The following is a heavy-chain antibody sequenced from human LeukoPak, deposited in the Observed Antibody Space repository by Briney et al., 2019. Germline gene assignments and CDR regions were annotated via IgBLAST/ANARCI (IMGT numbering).Heavy chain of an antibody. CDR1: GYTFTGYY. J-gene: IGHJ4*02. CDR3: ARNFYDILTGYYEDYFDY. V-gene: IGHV1-2*02. Sequence: GASVKVSCKASGYTFTGYYMHWVRQAPGQGLEWKGWINPNSGGTNYAQKSQGRVTMTRDTSISTAYMELSRLRSDDTAVYYCARNFYDILTGYYEDYFDYWGQGTLVTVSS. D-gene: IGHD3-9*01. CDR2: INPNSGGT.